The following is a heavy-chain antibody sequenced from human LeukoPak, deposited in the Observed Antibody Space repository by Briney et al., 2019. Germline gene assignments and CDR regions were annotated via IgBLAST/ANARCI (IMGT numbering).Heavy chain of an antibody. Sequence: GGSLRLSCAGSGLTFTKYWLSWVRQVPGKGLEWVANINEHGSKKYYLASVRGRFTISRDDAKNSLYLQMNSLRPEDTAIYYCARVYYTGNGNLYWGQGTLVTVFS. CDR2: INEHGSKK. CDR1: GLTFTKYW. J-gene: IGHJ4*02. V-gene: IGHV3-7*01. D-gene: IGHD1-26*01. CDR3: ARVYYTGNGNLY.